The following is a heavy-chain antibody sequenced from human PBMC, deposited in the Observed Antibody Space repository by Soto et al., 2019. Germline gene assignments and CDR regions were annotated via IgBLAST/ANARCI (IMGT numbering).Heavy chain of an antibody. J-gene: IGHJ4*02. CDR1: GFTFSNYG. CDR2: ISSDGSYE. V-gene: IGHV3-30*18. Sequence: QVQLVESGGGVVQPGRSLRLSCAASGFTFSNYGMHWVRQAPGKGLEWVAVISSDGSYEYYGDSVKGRFTVSRDNSKNTMYVQMASRRAEDTGVYYCVKSKALGACDFKVDYWGQGNLVTVSS. D-gene: IGHD2-21*01. CDR3: VKSKALGACDFKVDY.